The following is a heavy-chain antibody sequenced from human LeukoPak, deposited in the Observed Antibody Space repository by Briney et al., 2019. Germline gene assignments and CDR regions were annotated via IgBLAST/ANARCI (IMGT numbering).Heavy chain of an antibody. J-gene: IGHJ4*02. CDR1: GFSVSNNY. V-gene: IGHV3-53*01. D-gene: IGHD3-22*01. CDR3: GGYSSLDH. Sequence: GRSLRLSCAASGFSVSNNYMSWVRQAPGKGLEWVSLIYSGGDKRYAASVKGRFTISRDNSKNTLYLQMDSLTVEDTAVYYCGGYSSLDHWGQGTLVAVSS. CDR2: IYSGGDK.